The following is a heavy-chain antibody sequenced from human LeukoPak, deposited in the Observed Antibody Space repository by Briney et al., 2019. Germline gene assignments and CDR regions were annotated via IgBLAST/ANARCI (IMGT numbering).Heavy chain of an antibody. CDR2: IYYSGST. Sequence: TSQTLSLTCTVSGASISSGDYYWNWIRQSPGKGLEWIGYIYYSGSTYYNPSLKSRVTISVDTSKNQFSLKLSSVTAADTAVYYCARGPYDSSGYYTSLFDYWGQGTLVTVSS. J-gene: IGHJ4*02. CDR1: GASISSGDYY. V-gene: IGHV4-30-4*01. D-gene: IGHD3-22*01. CDR3: ARGPYDSSGYYTSLFDY.